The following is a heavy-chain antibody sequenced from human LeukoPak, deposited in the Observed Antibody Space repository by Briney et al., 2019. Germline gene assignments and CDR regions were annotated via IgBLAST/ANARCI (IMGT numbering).Heavy chain of an antibody. J-gene: IGHJ3*01. Sequence: GGSLRLSCAASGFTFSSYEMNWVRQAPGKGLEWVSYISSSGSTIYYADSVKGRFTISRDNAKNSLYLQMNSLRAEDTAVYYCARDGMGIHDYGDYEDDFDVWGQGTMVTVSS. V-gene: IGHV3-48*03. CDR3: ARDGMGIHDYGDYEDDFDV. CDR2: ISSSGSTI. CDR1: GFTFSSYE. D-gene: IGHD4-17*01.